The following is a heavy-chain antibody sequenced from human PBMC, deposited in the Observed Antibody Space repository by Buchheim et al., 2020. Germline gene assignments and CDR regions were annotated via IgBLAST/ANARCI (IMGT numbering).Heavy chain of an antibody. CDR1: GGSISGYY. V-gene: IGHV4-59*01. D-gene: IGHD6-19*01. Sequence: QVQLQESGPRLVKPSETLSLTCTVSGGSISGYYWSWIRQPSEKGLEWIGYVSYSGTTVYEPSLERRVTISVDTPNKQFSLKLTSATAADTAVYYCARVRASGWYFFDFWGQGTL. J-gene: IGHJ4*02. CDR2: VSYSGTT. CDR3: ARVRASGWYFFDF.